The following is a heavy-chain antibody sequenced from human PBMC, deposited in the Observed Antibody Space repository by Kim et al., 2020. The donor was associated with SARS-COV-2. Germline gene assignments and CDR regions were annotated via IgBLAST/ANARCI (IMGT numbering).Heavy chain of an antibody. V-gene: IGHV3-23*01. CDR1: GFTFSSYA. Sequence: GGSLRLSCAASGFTFSSYAMSWVRQAPGKGLEWVSAISGSGGSTYYADSVKGRFTISRDNSKNTLYLQMNSLRAEDTAVYYCAKDKGWEYSSGWYEPYYFDYWGQGTLVTVSS. J-gene: IGHJ4*02. D-gene: IGHD6-19*01. CDR3: AKDKGWEYSSGWYEPYYFDY. CDR2: ISGSGGST.